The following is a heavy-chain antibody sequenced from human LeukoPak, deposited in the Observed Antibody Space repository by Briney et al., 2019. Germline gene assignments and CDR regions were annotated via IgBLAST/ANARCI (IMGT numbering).Heavy chain of an antibody. Sequence: AKSLRLTCAASGVTFSRNGMRWVRQAPGKGLEWVADVSHDGSDKDYADSVKGRFTISRDNSNNTVYLQMNSLRPEDTAMYYCARDLSGGYSIDYWGQGALVIVSS. CDR2: VSHDGSDK. V-gene: IGHV3-30*03. CDR1: GVTFSRNG. CDR3: ARDLSGGYSIDY. D-gene: IGHD1-26*01. J-gene: IGHJ4*02.